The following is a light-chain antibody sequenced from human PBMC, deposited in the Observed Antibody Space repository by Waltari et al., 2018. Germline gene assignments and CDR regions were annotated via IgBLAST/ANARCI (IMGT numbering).Light chain of an antibody. CDR3: QQSNNWQWT. J-gene: IGKJ1*01. V-gene: IGKV3D-11*02. CDR2: ATS. CDR1: QRFGSS. Sequence: VLTQSPAPLSLSPGDRTTPFCRASQRFGSSLTWYQQKPGKAPRLLIYATSSRDTDIPSRFSGSGSGTDFTLTISSLQPEDFGVYYCQQSNNWQWTFGQGTKVEI.